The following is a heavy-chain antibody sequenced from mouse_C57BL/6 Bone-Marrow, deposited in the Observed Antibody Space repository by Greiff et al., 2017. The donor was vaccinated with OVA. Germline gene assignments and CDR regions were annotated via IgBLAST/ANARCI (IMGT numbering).Heavy chain of an antibody. D-gene: IGHD2-4*01. CDR2: IDPENGDT. Sequence: VQLQRSGAELVRPGASVKLSCTASGFNIKDDYMHWVKQRPEQGLEWIGWIDPENGDTEYASKFQGKATITADTSSNTAYLQLSSLTSEDTAVYYCTFYDYDWFAYWGQGTLVTVSA. CDR1: GFNIKDDY. J-gene: IGHJ3*01. V-gene: IGHV14-4*01. CDR3: TFYDYDWFAY.